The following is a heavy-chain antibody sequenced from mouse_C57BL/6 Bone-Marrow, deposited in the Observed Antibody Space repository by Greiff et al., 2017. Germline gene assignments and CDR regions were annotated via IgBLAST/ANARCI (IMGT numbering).Heavy chain of an antibody. CDR3: ARCPDGSSWTGYFDF. V-gene: IGHV1-52*01. D-gene: IGHD1-1*01. Sequence: QVQLQQPGAELVRPGSSVKLSCKASGYTFTSYWMHWVKQRPIQGLEWIGNIDPSDSETHYNQKFKDKATLTVDQSSSTAYMQLISLTSEDSAVYYCARCPDGSSWTGYFDFWGTGTTVTVSS. CDR2: IDPSDSET. CDR1: GYTFTSYW. J-gene: IGHJ1*03.